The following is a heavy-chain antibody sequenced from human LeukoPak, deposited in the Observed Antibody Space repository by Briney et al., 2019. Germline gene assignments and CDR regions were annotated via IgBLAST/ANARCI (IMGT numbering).Heavy chain of an antibody. D-gene: IGHD2-15*01. J-gene: IGHJ5*02. CDR2: ISAYNGNT. Sequence: ASVKVSCQASRYTFTSYGISWVRQAPGQGLEWMGWISAYNGNTNYAQKLQGRVTMTTDTSTSTAYMELRSLRSDDTAVYYCARDGGYCSGGSCPDNWFDPWGQGTLVTVSS. V-gene: IGHV1-18*01. CDR1: RYTFTSYG. CDR3: ARDGGYCSGGSCPDNWFDP.